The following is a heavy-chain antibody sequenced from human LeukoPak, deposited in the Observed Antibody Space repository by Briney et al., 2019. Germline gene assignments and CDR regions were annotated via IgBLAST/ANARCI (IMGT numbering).Heavy chain of an antibody. CDR2: IIPIFGTA. CDR3: ARDGIRSVYSSTSCYSKRSEGWFDP. J-gene: IGHJ5*02. Sequence: SVKVSCKASGGTFSSYAISWVRQAPGQGLEWMGGIIPIFGTANYAQKFQGRVTITADESTSTAYMELSSLRSEDTAVYYCARDGIRSVYSSTSCYSKRSEGWFDPWGQGTLVTVSS. CDR1: GGTFSSYA. V-gene: IGHV1-69*01. D-gene: IGHD2-2*02.